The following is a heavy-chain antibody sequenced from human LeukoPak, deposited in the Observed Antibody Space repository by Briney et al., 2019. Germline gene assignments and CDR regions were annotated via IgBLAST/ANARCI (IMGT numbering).Heavy chain of an antibody. CDR2: IKSKTDGGTT. J-gene: IGHJ4*02. CDR1: GFTFSNDW. CDR3: TSNLTIFGVVTPDY. V-gene: IGHV3-15*01. Sequence: PGGSLRLSCAASGFTFSNDWMRWVRQAPGKGLEWVGRIKSKTDGGTTDYAAPVKGRFTISRDDSKNTLYLQMNSLKTEDTAVYYCTSNLTIFGVVTPDYWGQGTLVTVSS. D-gene: IGHD3-3*01.